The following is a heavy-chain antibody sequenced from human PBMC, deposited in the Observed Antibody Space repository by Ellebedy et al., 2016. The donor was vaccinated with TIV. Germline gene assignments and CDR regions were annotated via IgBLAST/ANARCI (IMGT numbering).Heavy chain of an antibody. D-gene: IGHD1-14*01. CDR2: INSDGSST. Sequence: PGGSLTLSCAASGFTFSSYWMHWVRQAPGKGLVWVSRINSDGSSTSYADSVKGRFTISRDNAKNTLYLQMNSLRAEDTAVYYCARGARKGGNWFDPWGQGTLVTVSS. CDR3: ARGARKGGNWFDP. V-gene: IGHV3-74*01. J-gene: IGHJ5*02. CDR1: GFTFSSYW.